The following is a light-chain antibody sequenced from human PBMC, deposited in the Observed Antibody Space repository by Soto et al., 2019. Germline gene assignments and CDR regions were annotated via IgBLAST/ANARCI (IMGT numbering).Light chain of an antibody. CDR1: NSDVGRYKY. Sequence: QSVPTQPRSVSGSPGQSVTVSCTGTNSDVGRYKYVSWYQQHPGKAPKLMLYDVTERPSGVPDRFSGSKSGNTASLIISGLQAEDEADYYCCSYAGTYSVVFGTGTKVTVL. J-gene: IGLJ1*01. V-gene: IGLV2-11*01. CDR2: DVT. CDR3: CSYAGTYSVV.